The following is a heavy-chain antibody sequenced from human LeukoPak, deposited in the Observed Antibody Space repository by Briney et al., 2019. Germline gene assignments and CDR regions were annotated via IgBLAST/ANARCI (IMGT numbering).Heavy chain of an antibody. D-gene: IGHD6-25*01. CDR2: INWNGGST. CDR3: AGLYSSATFDY. V-gene: IGHV3-20*04. CDR1: GFTFDDYG. J-gene: IGHJ4*02. Sequence: GGSLRLSCAASGFTFDDYGMSWVRQAPGMGLEWVSGINWNGGSTGYADSVKGRFTISRDNAKNSLYLQMNSLRAEDTALYYCAGLYSSATFDYWGQGTLVTVSS.